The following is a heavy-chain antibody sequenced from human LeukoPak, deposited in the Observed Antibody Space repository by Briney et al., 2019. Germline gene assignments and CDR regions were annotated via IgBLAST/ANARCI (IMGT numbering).Heavy chain of an antibody. CDR3: ATARTLRVTTSFDY. Sequence: GGSLRLSCEVAGFTFSSYAMNWVRQAPGKGLEWVSGISGTGGSTYYADSVKGRFTISRDNSKNTLYLQMNSLRAEDTAVYYCATARTLRVTTSFDYWGQGPLVTVSS. J-gene: IGHJ4*02. CDR2: ISGTGGST. D-gene: IGHD4-17*01. CDR1: GFTFSSYA. V-gene: IGHV3-23*01.